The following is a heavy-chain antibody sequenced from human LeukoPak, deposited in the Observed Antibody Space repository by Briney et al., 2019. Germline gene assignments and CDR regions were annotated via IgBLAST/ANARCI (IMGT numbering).Heavy chain of an antibody. Sequence: SETLSLTCTVSGGSISSYYWSWIRQPPGKGLEWIGYIYYSGSTNYNPSLKSRVTISVDTSKNQFSLKLSSVTAADTTVYYCARLPDYYSRHGAPGWGQGTLVTVSS. V-gene: IGHV4-59*12. D-gene: IGHD3-10*01. CDR3: ARLPDYYSRHGAPG. CDR2: IYYSGST. J-gene: IGHJ4*02. CDR1: GGSISSYY.